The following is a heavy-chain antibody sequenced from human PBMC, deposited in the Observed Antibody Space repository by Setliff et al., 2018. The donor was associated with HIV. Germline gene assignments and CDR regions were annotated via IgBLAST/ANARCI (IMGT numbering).Heavy chain of an antibody. D-gene: IGHD2-8*02. J-gene: IGHJ4*02. CDR2: ISSGGEIM. CDR1: GFTFSSYS. Sequence: RLSCAASGFTFSSYSMNWVRQAPGKGLERVSAISSGGEIMFCADSVKGRFTISRDNSKNTLYLQMISLRADDTAVYYCAKSLLVAGNDYWGQGTLVTVSS. V-gene: IGHV3-23*01. CDR3: AKSLLVAGNDY.